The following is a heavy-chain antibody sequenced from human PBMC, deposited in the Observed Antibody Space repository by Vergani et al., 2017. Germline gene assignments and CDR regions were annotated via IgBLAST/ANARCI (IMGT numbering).Heavy chain of an antibody. CDR1: GGSLSSHY. V-gene: IGHV4-59*08. J-gene: IGHJ4*02. CDR3: ARITVYCGGDCYSFDY. CDR2: IYYSGGT. D-gene: IGHD2-21*01. Sequence: QVQLQESGPGLVKPSETLSLTRTVSGGSLSSHYWCWIRQPPGKGLEWIGYIYYSGGTNYNHSLKSRVTISVDTSKNQFSLKLSSVTAADTAVYYCARITVYCGGDCYSFDYWGQGTLVTVSS.